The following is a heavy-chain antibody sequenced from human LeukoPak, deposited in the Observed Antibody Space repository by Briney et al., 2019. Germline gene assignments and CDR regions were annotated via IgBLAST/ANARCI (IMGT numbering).Heavy chain of an antibody. J-gene: IGHJ6*04. CDR2: ISYDGSNK. V-gene: IGHV3-30*18. D-gene: IGHD2-2*01. CDR1: RFTFSSSG. CDR3: AKIHDIVVVPAAGYSYYYGMDV. Sequence: GGSLRHSCSASRFTFSSSGMHWVPQAPGKGLEWVALISYDGSNKYYADSVKGRFTISRDNSKNTLYLQMNSLRAEDTAVYYCAKIHDIVVVPAAGYSYYYGMDVWGKGTTVTVSS.